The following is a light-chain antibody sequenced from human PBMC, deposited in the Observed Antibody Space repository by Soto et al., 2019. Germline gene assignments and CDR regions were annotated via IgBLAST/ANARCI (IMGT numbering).Light chain of an antibody. V-gene: IGLV2-14*01. Sequence: QSVLTQPASVSGSPGQSITISCTGTSSEVGGYNYVSWYQQHPDKAPKFMIYDVSNRPSGVSNRFSGSKSGNTASLTISGLQAEDEADYYCCSYTTSNTRQIVFGTGTKVTVL. CDR3: CSYTTSNTRQIV. CDR1: SSEVGGYNY. J-gene: IGLJ1*01. CDR2: DVS.